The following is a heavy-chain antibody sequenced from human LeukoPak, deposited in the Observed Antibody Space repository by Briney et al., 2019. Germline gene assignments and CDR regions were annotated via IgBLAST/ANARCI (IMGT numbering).Heavy chain of an antibody. Sequence: ASVKVSCKASGYTFTNYYMFWVRQAPGQGLEWMGIINPSGGSTSYAQKFQGRVTMTRDMSTSTVYMELSSLRSEDTAVYYCARTMVRGVSLPNWFDPWGQGTLVTVSS. CDR3: ARTMVRGVSLPNWFDP. V-gene: IGHV1-46*01. D-gene: IGHD3-10*01. J-gene: IGHJ5*02. CDR1: GYTFTNYY. CDR2: INPSGGST.